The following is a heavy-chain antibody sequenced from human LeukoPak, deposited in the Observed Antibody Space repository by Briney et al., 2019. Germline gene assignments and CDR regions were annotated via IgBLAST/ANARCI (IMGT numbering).Heavy chain of an antibody. V-gene: IGHV4-59*01. CDR1: GGSISRFY. J-gene: IGHJ4*02. CDR2: IYYSGST. CDR3: AGKGDFWVHDY. Sequence: SETLSLTCTVSGGSISRFYWSWIRQPPGKGLEWIGNIYYSGSTNYNPSLKSRVTISVDTSKNQFSLKLSSVTAADTAVYYCAGKGDFWVHDYWGQGTLVTVSS. D-gene: IGHD3-3*01.